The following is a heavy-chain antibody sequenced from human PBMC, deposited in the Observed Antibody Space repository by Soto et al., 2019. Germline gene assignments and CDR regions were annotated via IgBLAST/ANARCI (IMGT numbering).Heavy chain of an antibody. Sequence: GGSLRLSCAASGFTFSSYSMNWVRQAPGKGLEWVSYISRSSSTTYYADSVKGRFTISRDNAKNSLYLQMNSLRDEDTAVYYCTTDAPTVNDFDYWGQGTLVTVSS. CDR3: TTDAPTVNDFDY. D-gene: IGHD4-17*01. J-gene: IGHJ4*02. CDR2: ISRSSSTT. V-gene: IGHV3-48*02. CDR1: GFTFSSYS.